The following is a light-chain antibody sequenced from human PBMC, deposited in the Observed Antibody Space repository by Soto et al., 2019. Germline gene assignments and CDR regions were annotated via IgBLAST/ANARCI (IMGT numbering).Light chain of an antibody. J-gene: IGLJ1*01. CDR3: SGDVAGSKV. CDR1: SSDVGKYDY. V-gene: IGLV2-8*01. Sequence: QSALTQPPSASGSPGQSVTISCTGTSSDVGKYDYVSWFQHHPGKAPKLIIYEVSKRPSGVPDRFSGSKSGSTASLTVSGLQTEAEADYYCSGDVAGSKVFGTGTKVTV. CDR2: EVS.